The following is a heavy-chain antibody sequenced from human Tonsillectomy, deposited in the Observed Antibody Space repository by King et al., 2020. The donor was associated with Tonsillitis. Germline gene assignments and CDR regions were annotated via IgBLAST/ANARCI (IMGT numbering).Heavy chain of an antibody. Sequence: QLVPSGGGVVQPGGSLRLSCAASGFTFSSYGMHWVRQTPGKGLEWVAFIRYDGNNKYYPDSVKGRFTISRDNSKNTLYLQMNSLRTEDTAVYYCAKGSDLDDVDSWGQGTLVTVSS. CDR2: IRYDGNNK. CDR3: AKGSDLDDVDS. D-gene: IGHD3-3*01. CDR1: GFTFSSYG. V-gene: IGHV3-30*02. J-gene: IGHJ4*02.